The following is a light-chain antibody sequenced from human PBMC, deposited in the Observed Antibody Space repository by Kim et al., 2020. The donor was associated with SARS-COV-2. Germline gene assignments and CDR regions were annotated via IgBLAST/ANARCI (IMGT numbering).Light chain of an antibody. CDR1: QDINRF. Sequence: DIQMTQSPSAMSASVGDRVTITCRASQDINRFLAWCQQKPGKVPKRLIYHASTLQSGVPSRFSGSGSGTEFSLTISSLQPEDFATYYCLQHKSYPYSFGQGTQLEI. J-gene: IGKJ2*03. V-gene: IGKV1-17*03. CDR3: LQHKSYPYS. CDR2: HAS.